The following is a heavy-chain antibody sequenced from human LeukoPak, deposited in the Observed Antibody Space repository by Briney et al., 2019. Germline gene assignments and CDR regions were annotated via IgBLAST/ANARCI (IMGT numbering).Heavy chain of an antibody. V-gene: IGHV3-66*01. D-gene: IGHD6-13*01. Sequence: GGSLRLSCAASGFTVSSNYMSCVRQAPGKGLGWVSVIYSGGSTYYADSVKGRFTISRDNSKNTLYLQMNSLRAEDTAVYYCARDSRYSSSWAPFDYWGQGTLVTVSS. CDR3: ARDSRYSSSWAPFDY. CDR2: IYSGGST. J-gene: IGHJ4*02. CDR1: GFTVSSNY.